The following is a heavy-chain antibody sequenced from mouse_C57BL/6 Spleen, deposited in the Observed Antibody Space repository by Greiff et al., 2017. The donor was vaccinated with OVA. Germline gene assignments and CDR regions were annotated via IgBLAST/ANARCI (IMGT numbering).Heavy chain of an antibody. V-gene: IGHV1-39*01. D-gene: IGHD1-1*01. CDR2: INPNYGTT. J-gene: IGHJ1*03. Sequence: VQLKQSGPELVKPGASVKISCKASGYSFTDYNMNWVKQSNGKSLEWIGVINPNYGTTSYNQKFKGKATLTVDHSSSTAYMQLNSLTSEDSAVYYCAKSPDYYGSSLSWYFDVWGTGTTVTVSS. CDR3: AKSPDYYGSSLSWYFDV. CDR1: GYSFTDYN.